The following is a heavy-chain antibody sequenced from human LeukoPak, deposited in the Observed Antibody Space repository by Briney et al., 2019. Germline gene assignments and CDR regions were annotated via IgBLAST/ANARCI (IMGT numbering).Heavy chain of an antibody. CDR2: IYSDGST. CDR1: GFTVSTNY. V-gene: IGHV3-66*02. CDR3: AREGDQWGLAPDYYFDY. Sequence: GGSLRLSCAASGFTVSTNYMSWVRQAPGKGLQWVSVIYSDGSTYYADSAKGRFTISRDNSKNTLYLQMNSLGAEDTAVYYCAREGDQWGLAPDYYFDYWGQGTLVTVSS. J-gene: IGHJ4*02. D-gene: IGHD3/OR15-3a*01.